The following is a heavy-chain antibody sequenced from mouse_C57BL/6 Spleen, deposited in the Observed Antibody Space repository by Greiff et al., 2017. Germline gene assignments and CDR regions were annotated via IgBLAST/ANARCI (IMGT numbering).Heavy chain of an antibody. CDR1: GYTFTSYW. CDR3: AREGGKNPYYFDY. J-gene: IGHJ2*01. D-gene: IGHD2-1*01. Sequence: QVQLQQPGTDLVQPGASVTLSCKASGYTFTSYWMHWGKQRPGQGLAWIGNFNPSNGGTNYNEKFKSKATLTVDKSSSTAYMQLSSLTSEDSAVYYCAREGGKNPYYFDYWGQGTTLTVSS. CDR2: FNPSNGGT. V-gene: IGHV1-53*01.